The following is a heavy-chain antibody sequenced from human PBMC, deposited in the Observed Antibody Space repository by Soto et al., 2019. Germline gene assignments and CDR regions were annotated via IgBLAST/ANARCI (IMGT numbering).Heavy chain of an antibody. CDR2: ISWNSDGI. V-gene: IGHV3-9*01. J-gene: IGHJ6*02. D-gene: IGHD6-19*01. CDR1: GFTFDDHA. Sequence: VQLVESGGGLVQPGRSLRLSCAASGFTFDDHAMHLVRQVPGKGLEWVSCISWNSDGIGYADSVKGRFTISRDNAKNSLYLQMNSLSPEYSVLYYCVRDMSGVSVAVACNIPGYYYALNVRGQVTTVTLSS. CDR3: VRDMSGVSVAVACNIPGYYYALNV.